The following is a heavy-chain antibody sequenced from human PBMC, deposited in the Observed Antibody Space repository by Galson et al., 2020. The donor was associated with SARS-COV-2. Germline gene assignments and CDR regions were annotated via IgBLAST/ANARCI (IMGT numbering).Heavy chain of an antibody. CDR2: IHDSGSA. V-gene: IGHV4-39*07. CDR1: GGSISSSSYY. CDR3: VAYSVVVSSPTPLRAEN. D-gene: IGHD2-15*01. Sequence: SETLSLTCTVSGGSISSSSYYWGWILQPPGKGLEWIGSIHDSGSAYYNPSLKSRVTISLDTSKNQISLKVTSATAADTALYYCVAYSVVVSSPTPLRAENWGQGTRVIVSS. J-gene: IGHJ4*02.